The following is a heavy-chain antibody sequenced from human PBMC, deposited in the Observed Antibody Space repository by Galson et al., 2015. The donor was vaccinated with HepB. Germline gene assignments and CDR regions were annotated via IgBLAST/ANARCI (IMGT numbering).Heavy chain of an antibody. CDR1: GFRFSDYY. Sequence: SLRLSCAASGFRFSDYYMAWIRQAPGKGLEWISYISTSSDYTNYADSVKGRFTISRDNSKNTLYLQMNSLRAEDTAVYYCARAETRIGSGSYYGYYFDYWGQGTLVTVSS. D-gene: IGHD3-10*01. V-gene: IGHV3-11*06. CDR3: ARAETRIGSGSYYGYYFDY. J-gene: IGHJ4*02. CDR2: ISTSSDYT.